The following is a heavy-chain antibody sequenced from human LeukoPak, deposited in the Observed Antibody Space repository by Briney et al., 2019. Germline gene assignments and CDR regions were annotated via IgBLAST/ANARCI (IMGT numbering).Heavy chain of an antibody. V-gene: IGHV5-51*01. CDR2: IYPGDSDT. Sequence: GESLKISCKGSGYSFTNYWIGWVRQMPGKGLEWMGIIYPGDSDTRYSPSFQGQVTISADKSISTAYLQWSSLRSEDTAVYYCARTGSTSQDYYYYYMDVWGKGTTVTVSS. D-gene: IGHD2-2*01. CDR3: ARTGSTSQDYYYYYMDV. J-gene: IGHJ6*03. CDR1: GYSFTNYW.